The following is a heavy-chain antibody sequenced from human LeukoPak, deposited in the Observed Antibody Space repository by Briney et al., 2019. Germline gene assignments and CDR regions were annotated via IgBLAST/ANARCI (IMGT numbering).Heavy chain of an antibody. J-gene: IGHJ4*02. CDR2: IWYDGRNK. D-gene: IGHD3-9*01. V-gene: IGHV3-33*01. CDR1: GFTFSSYG. CDR3: ARHFTTGSIDH. Sequence: PGKSLRLSCAASGFTFSSYGMHWVRQAPGKGLEWVAVIWYDGRNKHYADSVKGRFTISRDNARNTLFLQMNSLRAEDTAVYYCARHFTTGSIDHWGQGNLVTVSS.